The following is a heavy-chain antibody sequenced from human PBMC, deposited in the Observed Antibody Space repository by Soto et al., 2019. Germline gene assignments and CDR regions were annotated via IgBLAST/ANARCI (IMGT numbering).Heavy chain of an antibody. CDR2: INPSGGST. CDR1: GYTFTNFY. CDR3: ARNLASADV. J-gene: IGHJ4*02. D-gene: IGHD6-13*01. V-gene: IGHV1-46*01. Sequence: ASVKVSCKASGYTFTNFYIHWVRQAPGQGLEWMAIINPSGGSTNYAQKFQGRITLTRDTSTSTVFMELSSLRSEDTAVYYCARNLASADVWGQGTQVTVSS.